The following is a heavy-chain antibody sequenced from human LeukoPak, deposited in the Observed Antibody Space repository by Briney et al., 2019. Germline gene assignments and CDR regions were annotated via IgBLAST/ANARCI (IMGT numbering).Heavy chain of an antibody. D-gene: IGHD6-13*01. J-gene: IGHJ4*02. V-gene: IGHV3-7*03. CDR3: ARISIAAAGDFDF. CDR1: GFTFSRHW. Sequence: GGSLRLSCAASGFTFSRHWMSWVRQAPGNGLEWVANIKQDGTATYYVDSVKGRFTISRDNAKNSLYLQMNSLRAEDTAVYYCARISIAAAGDFDFWGQGTLVTVSS. CDR2: IKQDGTAT.